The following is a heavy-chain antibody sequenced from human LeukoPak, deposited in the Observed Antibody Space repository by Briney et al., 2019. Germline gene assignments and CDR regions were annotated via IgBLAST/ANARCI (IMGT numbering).Heavy chain of an antibody. J-gene: IGHJ4*02. CDR2: INHSGST. CDR3: ARSFTPSFDY. Sequence: PSETLSLICAVYGGSFSGYYWSWIRQPPGKGLEWIGEINHSGSTNYNPSLKSRVTISVDTSKNQFSLKLISLTAADTAVYYCARSFTPSFDYWGQGTLVTVSS. CDR1: GGSFSGYY. V-gene: IGHV4-34*01.